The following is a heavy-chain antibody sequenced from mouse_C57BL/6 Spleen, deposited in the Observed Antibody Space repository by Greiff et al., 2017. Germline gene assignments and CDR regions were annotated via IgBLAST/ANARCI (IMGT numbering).Heavy chain of an antibody. V-gene: IGHV3-6*01. D-gene: IGHD3-2*02. CDR2: ISYDGSN. Sequence: EVQLQESGPGLVKPSQSLSLTCSVTGYSITSGYYWNWIRQFPGNKLEWMGYISYDGSNNYNPSLKNRISITRDTSKNQFFLKLNSVTTEDTATYYCARGWGQLRLFAYWGQGTLVTVSA. CDR1: GYSITSGYY. CDR3: ARGWGQLRLFAY. J-gene: IGHJ3*01.